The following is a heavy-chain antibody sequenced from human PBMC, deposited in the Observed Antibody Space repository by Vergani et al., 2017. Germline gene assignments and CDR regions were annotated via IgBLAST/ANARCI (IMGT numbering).Heavy chain of an antibody. D-gene: IGHD2-8*01. CDR1: EFTFSNYA. CDR3: AKEWVYATGGYYMDV. Sequence: EVQLLESGGGLVQPGGSLRLTCAASEFTFSNYAMNWVRRAPGKGLEWVAVISTDGTKKFYGDSVKGRFTISRDNSKNTLYLQMNSLRAEDTAVYYCAKEWVYATGGYYMDVWGKGTTVTVSS. V-gene: IGHV3-23*03. J-gene: IGHJ6*03. CDR2: ISTDGTKK.